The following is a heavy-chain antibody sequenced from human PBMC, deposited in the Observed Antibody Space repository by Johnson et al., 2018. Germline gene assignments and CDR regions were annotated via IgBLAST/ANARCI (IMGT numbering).Heavy chain of an antibody. J-gene: IGHJ6*02. CDR3: AKDKGWGSYYPHGRYYGIDV. D-gene: IGHD3-10*01. Sequence: VQLVQSGGGLVQPGRSLRLSCAASGFTFDDYAMHWVRQAPGKGLEWVSGIIWNSGSIGYADSVKGRFTISRDNAKNSLYLQMNSLRAEDTASYYCAKDKGWGSYYPHGRYYGIDVWGQGTTVTVSS. CDR1: GFTFDDYA. V-gene: IGHV3-9*01. CDR2: IIWNSGSI.